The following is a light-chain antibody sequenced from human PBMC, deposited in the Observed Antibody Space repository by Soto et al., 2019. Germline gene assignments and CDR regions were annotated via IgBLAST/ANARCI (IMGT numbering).Light chain of an antibody. Sequence: DIVLTQTPLSSPVTLGQPASISCRSGQSLVHSDGSTYLSWLQQRPGQPPRLLIYNISSRFSGVPERFSGSGAGTDFTLKISSVEAEDVGVYYCMQGSKFPLTFGGGTKVEIK. CDR2: NIS. CDR3: MQGSKFPLT. CDR1: QSLVHSDGSTY. V-gene: IGKV2-24*01. J-gene: IGKJ4*01.